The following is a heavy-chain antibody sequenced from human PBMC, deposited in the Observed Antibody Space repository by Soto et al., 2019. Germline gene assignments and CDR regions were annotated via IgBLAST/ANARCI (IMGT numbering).Heavy chain of an antibody. D-gene: IGHD5-12*01. CDR2: IYYSGST. CDR3: ARVGYIVATRIQTYFDY. Sequence: QVQLQESGPGLVKPSQTLSLTCTVSGGSISSGGYYWSWIRQHPGKGLEWIGYIYYSGSTYYNPSLKSRVTISVDTSKNQFSLKLSSVTAADTAVYYCARVGYIVATRIQTYFDYWGQGTLVTVSS. J-gene: IGHJ4*02. CDR1: GGSISSGGYY. V-gene: IGHV4-31*03.